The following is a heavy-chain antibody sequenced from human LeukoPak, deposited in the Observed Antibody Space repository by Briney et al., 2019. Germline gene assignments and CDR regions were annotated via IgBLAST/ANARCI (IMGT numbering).Heavy chain of an antibody. CDR2: IYISGST. CDR1: GYSIISDYF. V-gene: IGHV4-38-2*02. J-gene: IGHJ4*02. D-gene: IGHD2-15*01. Sequence: SETLSLTCTVSGYSIISDYFWGWIRQPPGKGLEWIGRIYISGSTNYNPSLKSRVTMSVDMSKNQFSLKLSSVTAADAAVYYCARDCSGGSCYLGVIDYWGQGTLVTVSS. CDR3: ARDCSGGSCYLGVIDY.